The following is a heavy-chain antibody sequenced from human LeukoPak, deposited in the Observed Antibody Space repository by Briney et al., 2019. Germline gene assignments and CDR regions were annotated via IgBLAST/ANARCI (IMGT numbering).Heavy chain of an antibody. D-gene: IGHD5-12*01. J-gene: IGHJ4*02. Sequence: NPSETLSLTCTVSGGSIGRSDCYWGWIRQPPGKGLEWIGSIYYSGSTYYNPSLKSRVTISADTSKNQLSLKLTSVTAADTTVYFCATSRDGYLFDYWGQGTLVTVSS. V-gene: IGHV4-39*01. CDR3: ATSRDGYLFDY. CDR2: IYYSGST. CDR1: GGSIGRSDCY.